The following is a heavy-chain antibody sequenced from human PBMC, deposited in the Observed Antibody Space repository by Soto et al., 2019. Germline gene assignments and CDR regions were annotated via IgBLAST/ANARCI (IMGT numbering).Heavy chain of an antibody. Sequence: GGSLRLSCAASGFTFSSYGMHWVRQAPGKGLEWVAVISYDGSNKYYADSVRGRFTIPRDNSKNTLYLQMNSLRAEDMAVYYCAKDLWAVAGIDYYYGMDVWGQGTTVTVSS. CDR1: GFTFSSYG. CDR2: ISYDGSNK. J-gene: IGHJ6*02. D-gene: IGHD6-19*01. CDR3: AKDLWAVAGIDYYYGMDV. V-gene: IGHV3-30*18.